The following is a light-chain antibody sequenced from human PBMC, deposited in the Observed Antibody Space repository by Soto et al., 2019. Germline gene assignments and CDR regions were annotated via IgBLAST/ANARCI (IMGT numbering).Light chain of an antibody. J-gene: IGKJ1*01. CDR1: QRVNGW. Sequence: DIQMTQSPSTLSASVGDTGTLTCRASQRVNGWLAWYQQKPGKAPKRLIYSSSNLQSGVPSRFSGSGSGTEFILTISSLQPEDSATYYCLQHHSFPRTFGQGTKVDI. CDR3: LQHHSFPRT. V-gene: IGKV1-5*01. CDR2: SSS.